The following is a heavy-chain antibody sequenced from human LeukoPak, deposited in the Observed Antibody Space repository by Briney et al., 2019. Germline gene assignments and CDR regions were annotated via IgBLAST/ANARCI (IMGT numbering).Heavy chain of an antibody. V-gene: IGHV4-39*01. D-gene: IGHD6-19*01. J-gene: IGHJ4*02. Sequence: SETLSLTCTVSGGSISSSSYYWGWVRQPPGKGLEWIGSISYSGSTYYNPSLKSRVTISVDTSKSQFSLKLTSVTAADTAVYYCASRSYTSGWSHWGQGTLVTVSS. CDR1: GGSISSSSYY. CDR2: ISYSGST. CDR3: ASRSYTSGWSH.